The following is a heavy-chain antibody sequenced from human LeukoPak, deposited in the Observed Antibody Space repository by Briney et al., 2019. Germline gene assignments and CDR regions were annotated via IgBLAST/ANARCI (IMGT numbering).Heavy chain of an antibody. J-gene: IGHJ4*02. D-gene: IGHD6-19*01. CDR3: AQGYLSGWYPN. V-gene: IGHV3-23*01. CDR2: ISLDGETA. CDR1: GFSVGSSG. Sequence: GGSLRLSCAVSGFSVGSSGMSWVRQAPGKGLEWISAISLDGETAYYADSVKGRFFISRDSSRNTLYLQLSSLGVEDTAVYYCAQGYLSGWYPNWGQGSLVSVSS.